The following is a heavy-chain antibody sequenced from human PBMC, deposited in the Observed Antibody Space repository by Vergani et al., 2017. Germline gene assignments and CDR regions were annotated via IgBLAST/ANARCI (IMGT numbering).Heavy chain of an antibody. J-gene: IGHJ4*02. D-gene: IGHD1-26*01. CDR3: ARGTEFIVGATTSFDS. CDR2: INHSGST. Sequence: QVQLQQWGPGLLKPSENLSLTCAVYGGSFSGYYWSWIREPPGKGLEWIGEINHSGSTNYNPSPKSRVTISVDTSKNQFSLKLSSVTAADTAVYYCARGTEFIVGATTSFDSWGQGTLVTVSS. V-gene: IGHV4-34*01. CDR1: GGSFSGYY.